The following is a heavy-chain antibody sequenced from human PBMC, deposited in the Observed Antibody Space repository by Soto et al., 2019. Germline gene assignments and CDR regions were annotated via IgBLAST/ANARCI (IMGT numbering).Heavy chain of an antibody. CDR1: GGSISSYY. Sequence: SETLSLTCTVSGGSISSYYWSWVRQPPGKGLEWIGYIYYSGSTNYNPSLKSRVTISVDTSKNQFSLKLSSVTAADTAVYYCASSNIASAGFYYYGMYVWGRGTTVPVSS. CDR2: IYYSGST. CDR3: ASSNIASAGFYYYGMYV. D-gene: IGHD6-13*01. J-gene: IGHJ6*02. V-gene: IGHV4-59*01.